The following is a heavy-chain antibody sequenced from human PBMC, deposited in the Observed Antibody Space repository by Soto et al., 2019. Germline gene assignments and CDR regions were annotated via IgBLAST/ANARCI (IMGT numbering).Heavy chain of an antibody. CDR1: GFTSTNYV. D-gene: IGHD2-8*01. V-gene: IGHV3-23*01. Sequence: LRLSCAASGFTSTNYVMNWVRQAPGKGLEWVSSISGSGTTTFYADSVKGRFIISRDNSKNTLYLQMNSLRAEDTALHYCAKDRVGGVPDAFDIWGQGTMVTVS. CDR3: AKDRVGGVPDAFDI. CDR2: ISGSGTTT. J-gene: IGHJ3*02.